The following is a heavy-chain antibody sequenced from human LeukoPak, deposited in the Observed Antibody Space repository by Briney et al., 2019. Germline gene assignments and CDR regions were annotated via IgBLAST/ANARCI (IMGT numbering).Heavy chain of an antibody. Sequence: ASVKVSCKASGYTFTSYGISWVRQAPGQGLEWMGWISAYNGNTNYAQKLQGRVTMTTDTSTSTAYMELRSLRSDDTAVYYCARDPRIAVDTFYYYYGMDVWGQGTTVTVSS. J-gene: IGHJ6*02. D-gene: IGHD6-19*01. CDR3: ARDPRIAVDTFYYYYGMDV. CDR2: ISAYNGNT. CDR1: GYTFTSYG. V-gene: IGHV1-18*01.